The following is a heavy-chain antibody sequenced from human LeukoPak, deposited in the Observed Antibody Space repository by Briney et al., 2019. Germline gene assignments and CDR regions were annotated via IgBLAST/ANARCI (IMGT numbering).Heavy chain of an antibody. CDR3: ARARSSYGYGDAFDI. V-gene: IGHV3-7*01. CDR1: GFTFSSYG. D-gene: IGHD5-18*01. Sequence: GGTLRLSCAASGFTFSSYGMSWVRQAPGKGLEWVANIKQDGSEKYYVDSVKGRFTISRDIAKNSLYLQMNSLRAEDTAVYYCARARSSYGYGDAFDIWGQGTMVTVSS. J-gene: IGHJ3*02. CDR2: IKQDGSEK.